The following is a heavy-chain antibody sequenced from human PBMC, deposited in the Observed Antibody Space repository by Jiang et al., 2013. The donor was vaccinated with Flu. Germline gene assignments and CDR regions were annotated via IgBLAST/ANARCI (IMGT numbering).Heavy chain of an antibody. CDR3: ARRNTISGDDYFDY. CDR1: GFAFSNFD. CDR2: MNANSGKK. J-gene: IGHJ4*02. D-gene: IGHD3-3*01. Sequence: SGAEVKKPGASVKVSCKASGFAFSNFDINWVRQAPGQGLEWMGWMNANSGKKGSAEKFQDRVTMSMNTSITTVYMELSSLISEDTAVYYCARRNTISGDDYFDYWGQGTLVTVSS. V-gene: IGHV1-8*01.